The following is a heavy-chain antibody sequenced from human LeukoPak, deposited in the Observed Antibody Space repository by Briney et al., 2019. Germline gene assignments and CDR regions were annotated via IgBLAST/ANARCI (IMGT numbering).Heavy chain of an antibody. J-gene: IGHJ4*02. Sequence: PGGSLRLSCAASAFTFSNYAMSWVRQAPGKGLEWVANIKQDGSEKYYVDSVKGRFTISRDNAKNSLYLQMNSLRAEDTAVYYCARDLSIAVAGVDSWGQGTLVTVSS. CDR2: IKQDGSEK. CDR3: ARDLSIAVAGVDS. CDR1: AFTFSNYA. V-gene: IGHV3-7*01. D-gene: IGHD6-19*01.